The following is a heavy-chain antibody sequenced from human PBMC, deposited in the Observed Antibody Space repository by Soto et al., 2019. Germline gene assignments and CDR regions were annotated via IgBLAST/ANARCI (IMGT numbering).Heavy chain of an antibody. J-gene: IGHJ4*02. CDR2: ISSSSSYI. D-gene: IGHD2-21*02. V-gene: IGHV3-21*01. CDR1: GFTFSSYS. CDR3: AREDCVGDCYVDY. Sequence: EVQLVESGGGLVKPGGSLRLSCAASGFTFSSYSMNWVRQAPGKGLEWVSSISSSSSYIYYADSVKGRFTISRDNAKNSLYLQMNSLRAEDTAVYYCAREDCVGDCYVDYWGQGTLVTVSS.